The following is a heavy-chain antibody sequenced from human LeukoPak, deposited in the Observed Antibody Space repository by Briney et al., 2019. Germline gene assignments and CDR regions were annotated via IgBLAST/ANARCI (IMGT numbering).Heavy chain of an antibody. CDR3: AKDSDPKLLWFGEPPSPLDY. CDR2: ISGSGGST. V-gene: IGHV3-23*01. Sequence: GGSLRLPCAASGFTFSSYAMSWVRQAPGKGLEWVSAISGSGGSTYYADSVKGRFTISRDNSKNTLYLQMNSLRAEDTAVYYCAKDSDPKLLWFGEPPSPLDYWGQGTLVTVSS. J-gene: IGHJ4*02. CDR1: GFTFSSYA. D-gene: IGHD3-10*01.